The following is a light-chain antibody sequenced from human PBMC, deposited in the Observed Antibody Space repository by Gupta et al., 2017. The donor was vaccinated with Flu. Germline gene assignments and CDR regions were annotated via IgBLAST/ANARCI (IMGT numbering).Light chain of an antibody. J-gene: IGKJ2*03. CDR3: QQSYTSPYS. V-gene: IGKV1-39*01. CDR1: QSISSY. Sequence: DRVTITCRASQSISSYLNWYLQKPGEAPKLLIYAASSLHSGVPSRFSGSGSGTDFTLTIGSLQPEDFATYFCQQSYTSPYSFGQGTKLEIK. CDR2: AAS.